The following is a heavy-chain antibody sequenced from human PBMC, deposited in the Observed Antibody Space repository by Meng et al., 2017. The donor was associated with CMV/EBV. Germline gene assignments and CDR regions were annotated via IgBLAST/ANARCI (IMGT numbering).Heavy chain of an antibody. CDR3: ARAEGGDYFDY. CDR2: FSWYSGSI. CDR1: GFTFDDNA. Sequence: SLKISCAASGFTFDDNAMHWVRQAPGKGLEWVSDFSWYSGSIDYVDSVRGRFTISSDNAKNSLNLQMSSLRAEDTAVYYCARAEGGDYFDYWGQGTLVTVSS. D-gene: IGHD1-14*01. V-gene: IGHV3-9*01. J-gene: IGHJ4*02.